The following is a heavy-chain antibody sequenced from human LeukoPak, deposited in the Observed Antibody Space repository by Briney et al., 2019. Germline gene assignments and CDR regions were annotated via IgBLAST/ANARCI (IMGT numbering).Heavy chain of an antibody. J-gene: IGHJ4*02. D-gene: IGHD3-3*01. Sequence: GRSLRLSCAASGFTFSSYGMHWVRQAPGKGLEWVAVISYDGSNKYYADSVKGRFTISRDNSKNTLYLQMNSLRAEDTAVYYCARGHSRLPYFWSGYWGQGTLVTVSS. CDR3: ARGHSRLPYFWSGY. CDR2: ISYDGSNK. V-gene: IGHV3-30*03. CDR1: GFTFSSYG.